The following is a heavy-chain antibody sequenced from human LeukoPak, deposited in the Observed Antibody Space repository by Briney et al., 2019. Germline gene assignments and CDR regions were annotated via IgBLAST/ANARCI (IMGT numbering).Heavy chain of an antibody. Sequence: SETLSLTCTVSGGSISSYYWSWIRQSPGKGLEWIGEVNHSGSANYNPSLKSRVTISVDTSKNQFSLKLSSVTAADTAVYYCARGAVPDYYDSSVYYNFDYWGQGTLVTVSS. D-gene: IGHD3-22*01. CDR3: ARGAVPDYYDSSVYYNFDY. J-gene: IGHJ4*02. CDR2: VNHSGSA. CDR1: GGSISSYY. V-gene: IGHV4-34*01.